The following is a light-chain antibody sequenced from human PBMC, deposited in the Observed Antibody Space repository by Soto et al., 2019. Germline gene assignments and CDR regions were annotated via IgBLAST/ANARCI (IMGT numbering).Light chain of an antibody. J-gene: IGKJ4*01. V-gene: IGKV3-20*01. CDR1: QSVSNSY. CDR2: GVS. Sequence: PGERATLSCRASQSVSNSYLAWYQQKHGQAPRLLIYGVSSRATGIPDRFSGSGSGTDFTLTISRLEPEDFAVYYCQQYGNVPLTFGGGTKVEIK. CDR3: QQYGNVPLT.